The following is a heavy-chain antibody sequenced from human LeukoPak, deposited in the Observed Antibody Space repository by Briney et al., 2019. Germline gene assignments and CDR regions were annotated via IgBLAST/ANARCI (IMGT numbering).Heavy chain of an antibody. V-gene: IGHV4-59*01. CDR2: IYYSGST. CDR3: ARTAIGGELIPAYYFDY. J-gene: IGHJ4*02. Sequence: SETLSLTCTVSGGSISSYYWSWIRQPPGKGLEWIGYIYYSGSTNYNPSLKSRVTISVDTSKNQFSLKPSSVTAADTAVYYCARTAIGGELIPAYYFDYWGQGTLVTVSS. CDR1: GGSISSYY. D-gene: IGHD1-26*01.